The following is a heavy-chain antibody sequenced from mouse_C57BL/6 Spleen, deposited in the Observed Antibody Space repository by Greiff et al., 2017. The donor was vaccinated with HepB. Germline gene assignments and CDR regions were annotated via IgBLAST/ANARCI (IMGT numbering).Heavy chain of an antibody. CDR1: GFNIKNTY. Sequence: VQLKESVAELVRPGASVKLSCTASGFNIKNTYMHWVKQRPEQGLEWIGRIDPANGNTKYAPKFQGKATITADTSSNTAYLQLSSLTSEDTAIYYCARAVVAPDWYFDVWGTGTTVTVSS. D-gene: IGHD1-1*01. V-gene: IGHV14-3*01. CDR3: ARAVVAPDWYFDV. J-gene: IGHJ1*03. CDR2: IDPANGNT.